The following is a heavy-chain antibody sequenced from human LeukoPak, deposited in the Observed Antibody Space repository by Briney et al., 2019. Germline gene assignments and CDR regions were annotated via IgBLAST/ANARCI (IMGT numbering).Heavy chain of an antibody. D-gene: IGHD4-17*01. CDR2: IHYSGST. Sequence: PSETLTFTCTVSGGSISSSAYYWGWVRQPPGKGLEWIGSIHYSGSTYHNPSLKSRVTISIDTSRNQFSLKLSSVTAADTAVYYCARGSPYGYWGQGTLVTVSS. CDR1: GGSISSSAYY. J-gene: IGHJ4*02. CDR3: ARGSPYGY. V-gene: IGHV4-39*07.